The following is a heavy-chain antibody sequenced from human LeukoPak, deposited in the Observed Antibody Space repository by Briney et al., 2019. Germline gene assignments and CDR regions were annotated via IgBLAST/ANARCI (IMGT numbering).Heavy chain of an antibody. CDR3: SRGLKPFRGGMTTVFEY. Sequence: GGSLRLSCAASGFTFSSYWMSWVRQAPGKGLEWVANIKQDGSEKYYVDSVKGRFTISRDNAKHSLYLQMNSLRAEDAAVYYFSRGLKPFRGGMTTVFEYWGQGTLVTVSS. V-gene: IGHV3-7*04. D-gene: IGHD4-17*01. CDR1: GFTFSSYW. J-gene: IGHJ4*02. CDR2: IKQDGSEK.